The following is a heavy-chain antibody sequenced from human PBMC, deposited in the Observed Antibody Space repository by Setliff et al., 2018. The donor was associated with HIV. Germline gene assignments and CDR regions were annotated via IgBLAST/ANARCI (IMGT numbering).Heavy chain of an antibody. CDR2: INHSGDT. D-gene: IGHD3-22*01. CDR1: GGSISSGSYY. J-gene: IGHJ4*02. CDR3: VTGVGTSSVDY. Sequence: PSETLSLTCSVSGGSISSGSYYWSWIRQPPGKGLEWIGEINHSGDTNYNPSLKSRVTISVDTSKNQFSLNLNSVTAADTAVYYCVTGVGTSSVDYWGQGTMVTVSS. V-gene: IGHV4-39*07.